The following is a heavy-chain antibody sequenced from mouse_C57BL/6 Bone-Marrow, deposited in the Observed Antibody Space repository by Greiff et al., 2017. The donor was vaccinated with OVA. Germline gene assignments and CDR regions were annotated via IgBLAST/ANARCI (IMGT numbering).Heavy chain of an antibody. CDR2: IDPSDSYT. J-gene: IGHJ2*01. CDR1: GYTFTSYW. V-gene: IGHV1-50*01. CDR3: ARWGAH. Sequence: QVQLQQPGAELVKPGASVKLSCKASGYTFTSYWMQWVKQRPGQGLEWIGEIDPSDSYTTYNQKFKGKATLTVDTSSSTAYMQLSSLTSEDSAVYYCARWGAHWGQGTTLTVSS.